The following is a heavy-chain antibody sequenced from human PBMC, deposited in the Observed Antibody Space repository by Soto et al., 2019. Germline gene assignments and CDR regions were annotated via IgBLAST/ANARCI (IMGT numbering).Heavy chain of an antibody. CDR3: ANGQRTPGASFYSYHYVDV. D-gene: IGHD2-2*01. J-gene: IGHJ6*03. CDR1: GFTFGSYA. CDR2: ISGSGGST. V-gene: IGHV3-23*01. Sequence: GGSLRLSCAASGFTFGSYAMSWVRQAPGKGLEWVSAISGSGGSTYYADSVKGRFTISRDNSKNTLYLQMNSLRAEDTAVYHCANGQRTPGASFYSYHYVDVWGKGTTVTVSS.